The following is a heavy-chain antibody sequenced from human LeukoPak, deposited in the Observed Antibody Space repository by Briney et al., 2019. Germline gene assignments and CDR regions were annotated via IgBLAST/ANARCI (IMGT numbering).Heavy chain of an antibody. CDR1: GFTFSSYS. D-gene: IGHD6-13*01. CDR2: ISSSSSYI. Sequence: GGSLRLSCAASGFTFSSYSMNWVRQAPGKGLEWVSSISSSSSYIYYADSVKGRFTISRDNAKNSLYLQMNSLRAEDTAVYYCARESDVSIAAAFDYWGQGTLATVSS. V-gene: IGHV3-21*01. J-gene: IGHJ4*02. CDR3: ARESDVSIAAAFDY.